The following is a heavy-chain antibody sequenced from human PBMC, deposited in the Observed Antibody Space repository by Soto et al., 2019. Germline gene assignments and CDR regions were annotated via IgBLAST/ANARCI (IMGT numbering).Heavy chain of an antibody. D-gene: IGHD2-15*01. CDR3: ARSTYCNGGSCYPQY. CDR1: GFTFSDYG. J-gene: IGHJ4*02. Sequence: GGSLRLSCEGPGFTFSDYGFHWVRQAPGKGLEWVAIISYDGSDRYYRDSVQGRFTISRDDSKNTVFLQMNRLRTEDTAMYYCARSTYCNGGSCYPQYWGPGTLVTV. CDR2: ISYDGSDR. V-gene: IGHV3-30*03.